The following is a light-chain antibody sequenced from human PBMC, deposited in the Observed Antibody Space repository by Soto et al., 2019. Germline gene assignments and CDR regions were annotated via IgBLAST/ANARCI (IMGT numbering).Light chain of an antibody. Sequence: QLPQSPSSLSASVGDRVIITCRASQSVSRSLNWYPTTTGQAPKLMIYAASNLHSGVPSRFSGSGSGTEFTLTISSLQPEDFATYDGQQNAIIPPWTFGQGTKVDIK. CDR2: AAS. V-gene: IGKV1-39*01. J-gene: IGKJ1*01. CDR3: QQNAIIPPWT. CDR1: QSVSRS.